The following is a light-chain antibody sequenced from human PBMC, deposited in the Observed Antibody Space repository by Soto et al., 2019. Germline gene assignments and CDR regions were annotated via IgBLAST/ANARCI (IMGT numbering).Light chain of an antibody. CDR1: SSDIGAYNL. CDR2: EVS. Sequence: QSVLTQPASVSGSPGQSVTISCTGTSSDIGAYNLVSWYQHHPDKAPKLMISEVSNRPSGVSDRFSGSKSGNTASLTISGLQSEDEADYYCASLTTTNFVFGPGTQVTVL. V-gene: IGLV2-14*01. CDR3: ASLTTTNFV. J-gene: IGLJ1*01.